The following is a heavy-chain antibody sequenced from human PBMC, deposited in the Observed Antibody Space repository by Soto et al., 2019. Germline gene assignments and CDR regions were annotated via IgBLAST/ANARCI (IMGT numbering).Heavy chain of an antibody. CDR1: GFTFSTYW. D-gene: IGHD3-22*01. V-gene: IGHV3-74*01. CDR2: IKTDGTYA. Sequence: EVQLVESGGDLVQPGGSLRLSCAASGFTFSTYWMHWVRQAPGKGLLWVSRIKTDGTYATYADSVKGRFTISRDNAKNTLYLQMNSLRVEDAAGYYCAAGGSGYYANWGQGPLVTVSS. J-gene: IGHJ4*02. CDR3: AAGGSGYYAN.